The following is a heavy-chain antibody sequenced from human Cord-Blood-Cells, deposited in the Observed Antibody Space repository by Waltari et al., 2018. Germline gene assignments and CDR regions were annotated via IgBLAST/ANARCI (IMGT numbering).Heavy chain of an antibody. CDR3: ARSAGYSSSWYYFDY. Sequence: QVQLQESGPGLVKPSETLSLTCTVSGGSISRYYWSLTRQPPGKGLEWIGYIYYSGSTNYNPSLKSRVTISVDTSKNQFSLKLSSVTTADTAVYYCARSAGYSSSWYYFDYWGQGTLVTVSS. J-gene: IGHJ4*02. D-gene: IGHD6-13*01. V-gene: IGHV4-59*08. CDR2: IYYSGST. CDR1: GGSISRYY.